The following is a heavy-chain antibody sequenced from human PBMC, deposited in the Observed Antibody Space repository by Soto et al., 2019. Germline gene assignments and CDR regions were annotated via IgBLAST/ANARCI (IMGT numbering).Heavy chain of an antibody. Sequence: SLRLSCAASGFTFSSYAMSWVRQAPGKGLEWVSAISGSGGSTYYADSVKGRFTISRDNSKNTLYLQMNSLRAEDTAVYYCAKDITHDYGDSNWFDPWGQGTLVTVSS. J-gene: IGHJ5*02. CDR2: ISGSGGST. D-gene: IGHD4-17*01. CDR3: AKDITHDYGDSNWFDP. CDR1: GFTFSSYA. V-gene: IGHV3-23*01.